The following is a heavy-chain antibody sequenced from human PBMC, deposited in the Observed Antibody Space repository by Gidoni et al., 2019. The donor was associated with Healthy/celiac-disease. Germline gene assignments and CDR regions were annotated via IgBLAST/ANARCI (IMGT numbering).Heavy chain of an antibody. D-gene: IGHD3-10*01. V-gene: IGHV3-21*01. CDR1: GFTFSSYS. J-gene: IGHJ4*02. Sequence: EVQLVESGGGLVKPGGSLRLSCAASGFTFSSYSMNWVRQAPGKGLEWVSSISSSSSYIYYADSVKGRFTISRDNAKNSLYLQMNSLRAEDTAVYYCARDGPPYYYGSGSLSFDYWGQGTLVTVSS. CDR2: ISSSSSYI. CDR3: ARDGPPYYYGSGSLSFDY.